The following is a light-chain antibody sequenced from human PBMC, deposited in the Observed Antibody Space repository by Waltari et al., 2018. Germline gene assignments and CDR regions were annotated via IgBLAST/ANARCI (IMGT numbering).Light chain of an antibody. CDR2: FAS. CDR1: QDISHK. Sequence: DIRMTQSPSSLSAAVGDRVTITCLASQDISHKFAWYQQKPGKVPRLLIYFASTLQSGVPSRFSGSGSGAEFTLTISSLQPEDVATYYCQYGETFGQGTQVEI. V-gene: IGKV1-27*01. J-gene: IGKJ1*01. CDR3: QYGET.